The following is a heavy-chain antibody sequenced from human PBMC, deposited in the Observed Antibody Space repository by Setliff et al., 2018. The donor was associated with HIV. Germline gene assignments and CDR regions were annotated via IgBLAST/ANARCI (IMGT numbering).Heavy chain of an antibody. Sequence: SETLSLTCNVSGGSFIGSSFQSTWIRQAPGKGLEWIGEINHSGRTKYSPSLRSRVSISVDTSKNQFSLKLSSVTAEDTAVYYCARGRYYDSSGYGDAFDIWGQGTMVTVSS. CDR1: GGSFIGSSFQ. D-gene: IGHD3-22*01. J-gene: IGHJ3*02. CDR3: ARGRYYDSSGYGDAFDI. V-gene: IGHV4-34*01. CDR2: INHSGRT.